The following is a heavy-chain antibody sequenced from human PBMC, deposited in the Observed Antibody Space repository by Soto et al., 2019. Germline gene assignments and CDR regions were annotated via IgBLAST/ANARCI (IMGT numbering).Heavy chain of an antibody. D-gene: IGHD3-22*01. CDR1: GFTFSSYS. CDR2: ISSSSSYI. Sequence: EVQLVESGGGLVKPGGSLRLSCAASGFTFSSYSMNWVRQAPGKGLEWVSSISSSSSYIYYADSVKGRFTISRDNAKNALYLQMNSLRAEDTAVYYCARDFDESSGYPGVFDIWGQGTMVTVSS. CDR3: ARDFDESSGYPGVFDI. J-gene: IGHJ3*02. V-gene: IGHV3-21*01.